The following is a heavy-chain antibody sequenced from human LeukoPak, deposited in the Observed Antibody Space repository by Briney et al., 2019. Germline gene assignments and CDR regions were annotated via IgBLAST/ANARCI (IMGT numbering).Heavy chain of an antibody. Sequence: GTSLRLSCAASGFNFRSQGMHWVRQAPGKGLEWVAVAYDDASNQYYADSVKGRFTVSKDNSKNTLYIQMSSLRAEDTAVYYCATGGRYYYDQWGQGTLVTVSS. D-gene: IGHD3-22*01. CDR3: ATGGRYYYDQ. V-gene: IGHV3-33*01. CDR1: GFNFRSQG. CDR2: AYDDASNQ. J-gene: IGHJ4*02.